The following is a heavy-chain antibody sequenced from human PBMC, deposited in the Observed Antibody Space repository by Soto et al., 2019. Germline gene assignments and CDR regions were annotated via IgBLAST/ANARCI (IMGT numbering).Heavy chain of an antibody. D-gene: IGHD3-10*01. CDR1: GGAIRSGGYY. CDR2: IYYSANT. CDR3: ARSGGNSYYYGMDV. J-gene: IGHJ6*02. V-gene: IGHV4-31*02. Sequence: QVPPPEAGPGPVKPSPNPFLTCSVSGGAIRSGGYYWSWIPQPPGKGLEWIGYIYYSANTHYNPSLKGRASISADTSKNQFSLNLSSVTAADTAVYYCARSGGNSYYYGMDVWGQGTTVTVSS.